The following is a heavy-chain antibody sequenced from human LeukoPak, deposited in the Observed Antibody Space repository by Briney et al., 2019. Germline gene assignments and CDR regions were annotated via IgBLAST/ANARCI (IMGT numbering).Heavy chain of an antibody. CDR2: ISYDGSNE. J-gene: IGHJ4*02. CDR3: AKEFNRGLPDY. D-gene: IGHD2-21*01. CDR1: GFTFSTYG. V-gene: IGHV3-30*18. Sequence: GGSLRLSCAASGFTFSTYGMHWVRQAPGKGLEWVAVISYDGSNEYYADSVKGRFTISRDNSKNTLNLRMSSLRAEDTAVYYCAKEFNRGLPDYWGQGTLVTVPS.